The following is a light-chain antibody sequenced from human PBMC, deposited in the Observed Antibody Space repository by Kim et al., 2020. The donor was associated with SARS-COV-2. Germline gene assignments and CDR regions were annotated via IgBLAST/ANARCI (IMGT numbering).Light chain of an antibody. Sequence: QSVLTQPPSASGTPGQRVTISCSGSSSNIGSKYVYWYQQLPGTAPKLLIYTNNQRPSGVPDRFSGSKSGTSASLAISGLRSEDEADYYCAAWDDSLSVVFGGGTQLTVL. V-gene: IGLV1-47*01. J-gene: IGLJ2*01. CDR2: TNN. CDR1: SSNIGSKY. CDR3: AAWDDSLSVV.